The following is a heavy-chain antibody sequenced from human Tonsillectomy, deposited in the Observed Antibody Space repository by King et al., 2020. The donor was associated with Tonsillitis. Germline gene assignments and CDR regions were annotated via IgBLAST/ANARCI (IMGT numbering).Heavy chain of an antibody. D-gene: IGHD3-22*01. CDR1: GGTFSSYA. CDR3: ASSPYYYDSSGYYNLDS. V-gene: IGHV1-69*01. J-gene: IGHJ4*02. Sequence: VQLVQSGAEVKKPGSAVKVSCKASGGTFSSYAISWVRQAPGQGLEWMGGIIPIFGTANYAQKFQGRVTITADESTSTAYMELSSLRSEDTAVYYCASSPYYYDSSGYYNLDSWGQGTLVTVSS. CDR2: IIPIFGTA.